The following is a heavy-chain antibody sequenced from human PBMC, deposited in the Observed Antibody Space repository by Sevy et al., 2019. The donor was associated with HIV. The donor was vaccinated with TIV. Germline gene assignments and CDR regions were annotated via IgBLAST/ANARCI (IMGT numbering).Heavy chain of an antibody. D-gene: IGHD3-16*02. J-gene: IGHJ5*02. CDR3: AKDTGDYVWGSYRPNWFDP. V-gene: IGHV3-23*01. CDR1: GFTFSSYA. Sequence: GGSLRLSCAASGFTFSSYAMSWVRQAPGKGLEWVSAISGSGGSTYYADSVKGRFTISRDNSKNTLYLQMNNLRAEDTAVYYCAKDTGDYVWGSYRPNWFDPWGQGTLVTVSS. CDR2: ISGSGGST.